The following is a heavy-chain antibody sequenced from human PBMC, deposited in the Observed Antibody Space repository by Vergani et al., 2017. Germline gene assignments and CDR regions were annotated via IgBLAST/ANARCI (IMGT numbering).Heavy chain of an antibody. CDR2: IIPIFGTA. D-gene: IGHD3-10*01. CDR1: GGTFSSYA. CDR3: ASPITMVRGVKYGMDV. J-gene: IGHJ6*02. V-gene: IGHV1-69*06. Sequence: VQLVQSGAEVKKPGESLTISCKASGGTFSSYAISWVRQAPGQGLEWLGVIIPIFGTANYAQKFQGRVTTTADKYTSTAYMELSSLRSEDTAVYYCASPITMVRGVKYGMDVWGQGTTVTVSS.